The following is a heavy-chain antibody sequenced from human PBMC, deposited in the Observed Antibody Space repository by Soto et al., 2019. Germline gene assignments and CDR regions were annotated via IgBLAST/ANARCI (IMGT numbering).Heavy chain of an antibody. V-gene: IGHV3-30*18. Sequence: PGGSLRLSCAASGFTFSSYGMHWVRQAPGKGLEWVAVISYDGSNKYYADSVKGRFTISRDNSKNTLYLQMNSLRAEDTAVYYCAKDCLRMVRGVIITFNYYYGMDVWGQGTTVTVSS. CDR1: GFTFSSYG. CDR2: ISYDGSNK. D-gene: IGHD3-10*01. CDR3: AKDCLRMVRGVIITFNYYYGMDV. J-gene: IGHJ6*02.